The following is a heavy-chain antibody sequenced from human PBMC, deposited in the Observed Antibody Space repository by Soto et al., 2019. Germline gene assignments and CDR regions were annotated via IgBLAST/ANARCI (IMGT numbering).Heavy chain of an antibody. V-gene: IGHV4-34*01. CDR3: ARGAGSGRIDP. Sequence: PSETLSLTCAVYGGSFSGYYWSWIRQPPGKGLEWIGEINHSGSTNYNPSLKSRVTISVDTSKNQFSLKLSSVTAADTAVYYCARGAGSGRIDPWGQGTLVTVSS. J-gene: IGHJ5*02. D-gene: IGHD6-13*01. CDR2: INHSGST. CDR1: GGSFSGYY.